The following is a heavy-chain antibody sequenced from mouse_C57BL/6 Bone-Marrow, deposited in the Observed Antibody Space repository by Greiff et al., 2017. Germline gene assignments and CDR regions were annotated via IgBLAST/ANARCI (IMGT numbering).Heavy chain of an antibody. J-gene: IGHJ1*03. CDR1: GYTFTSYT. D-gene: IGHD1-1*01. CDR2: INPSSGYT. CDR3: ARRDYGSSDWYFDV. Sequence: VQLQQSGAELARPGASVKMSCKASGYTFTSYTMHWVKQRPGQGLEWIGYINPSSGYTKYKQKFKDKATLTADKSSSTAYMQLSSLTSEDSAVYYCARRDYGSSDWYFDVWGTGTTVTVSS. V-gene: IGHV1-4*01.